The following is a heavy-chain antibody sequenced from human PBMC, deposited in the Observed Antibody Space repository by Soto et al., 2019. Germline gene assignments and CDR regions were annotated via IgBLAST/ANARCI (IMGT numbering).Heavy chain of an antibody. V-gene: IGHV4-31*01. D-gene: IGHD6-19*01. J-gene: IGHJ6*02. CDR1: GGSISSGGYY. CDR2: IYYSGST. CDR3: ARRAGTIVPHRTLYYYYGMDV. Sequence: QVQLQESGPGLVKPSQTLSLTCTVSGGSISSGGYYWSWIRQHPGKGLEWIGYIYYSGSTYYNPSLXXXVTISVDTSKXXFXLXXSSVTAADTAVYYCARRAGTIVPHRTLYYYYGMDVWGQGTTVTVSS.